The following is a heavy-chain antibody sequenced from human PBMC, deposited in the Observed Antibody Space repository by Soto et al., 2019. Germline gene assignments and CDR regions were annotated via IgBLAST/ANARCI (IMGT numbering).Heavy chain of an antibody. CDR1: CYTFDPNN. Sequence: APVAMPCRASCYTFDPNNWNSTCTPHRQAMKWMGIITPSGGSTSYAQKFQGRVTMTRDTSTSTVYMELRSLRSDDTAVYYCARISVPAAPPQPYYYYGMDVWGQGTTVTV. D-gene: IGHD2-2*01. CDR3: ARISVPAAPPQPYYYYGMDV. J-gene: IGHJ6*02. CDR2: ITPSGGST. V-gene: IGHV1-46*02.